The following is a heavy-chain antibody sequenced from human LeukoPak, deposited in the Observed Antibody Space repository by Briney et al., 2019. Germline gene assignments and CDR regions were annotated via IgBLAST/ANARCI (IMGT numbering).Heavy chain of an antibody. Sequence: PGGSLRLSCAASGSTFSSYAMSWVRQAPGKGLEWVSAISGSGGSTYYADSVKGRFTISRDNSKNTLYLQMNSLRAEDTAVYYCAKGQSLAYYDFWSGYRNGMDVWGQGTTVTVSS. J-gene: IGHJ6*02. V-gene: IGHV3-23*01. CDR3: AKGQSLAYYDFWSGYRNGMDV. D-gene: IGHD3-3*01. CDR2: ISGSGGST. CDR1: GSTFSSYA.